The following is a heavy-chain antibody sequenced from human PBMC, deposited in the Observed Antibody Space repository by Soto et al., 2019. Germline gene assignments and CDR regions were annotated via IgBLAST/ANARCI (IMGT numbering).Heavy chain of an antibody. CDR3: APRVLGTVFGVVTAAGIYFDF. CDR2: IYWDDDK. V-gene: IGHV2-5*02. CDR1: GFSLTTSGVG. Sequence: QITLNETGPTQVKPRQQLTLTFTFSGFSLTTSGVGVGWIRQSPGKAPEWLALIYWDDDKRYSPSLKSRLTITKDTPKNQMVLTMADLDPADTSTYYCAPRVLGTVFGVVTAAGIYFDFWGQGTPVAVSS. J-gene: IGHJ4*02. D-gene: IGHD3-3*01.